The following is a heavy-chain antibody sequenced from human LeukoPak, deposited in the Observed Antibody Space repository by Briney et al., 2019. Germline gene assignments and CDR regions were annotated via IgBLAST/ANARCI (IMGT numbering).Heavy chain of an antibody. J-gene: IGHJ6*04. D-gene: IGHD3-9*01. Sequence: GGSLRLSCAASGFTFSSYGMHWVRQAPGKGLEGVAVIWYDGSNKYYADSVKGRSTISRDNSKNTLYLQMNSLRAEDTAVYYCARDLRYFDWYYYYYYGMDVWGKGTTVTVSS. CDR2: IWYDGSNK. CDR3: ARDLRYFDWYYYYYYGMDV. CDR1: GFTFSSYG. V-gene: IGHV3-33*01.